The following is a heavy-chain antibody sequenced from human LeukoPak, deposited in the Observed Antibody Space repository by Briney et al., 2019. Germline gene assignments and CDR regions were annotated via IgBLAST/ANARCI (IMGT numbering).Heavy chain of an antibody. CDR3: ASYRNGAFDI. Sequence: ASVKVSCKTSGFTFTTYAISWVRQAPRLGLECMGWISAYNGDTNYAQNVQDRVTMTTDTSTSTAYLELRNLRSDDTAAYFCASYRNGAFDIWGQGTTITVSS. V-gene: IGHV1-18*01. D-gene: IGHD1-14*01. J-gene: IGHJ3*02. CDR1: GFTFTTYA. CDR2: ISAYNGDT.